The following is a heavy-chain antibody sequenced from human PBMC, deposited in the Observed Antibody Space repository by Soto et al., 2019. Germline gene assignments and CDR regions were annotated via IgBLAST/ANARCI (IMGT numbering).Heavy chain of an antibody. Sequence: QVQLVESGGGVVQPGRSLRLSCAASGFTFSSYGMHWVRQAPGKGLEWVAVIWYDGSNKYYADSVKGRFTISRDNSKNTLYRKMNSLIAEDTAVYYCARERGRADTAMVTENWFDPWGQGTLVTVSS. J-gene: IGHJ5*02. CDR1: GFTFSSYG. CDR2: IWYDGSNK. D-gene: IGHD5-18*01. CDR3: ARERGRADTAMVTENWFDP. V-gene: IGHV3-33*01.